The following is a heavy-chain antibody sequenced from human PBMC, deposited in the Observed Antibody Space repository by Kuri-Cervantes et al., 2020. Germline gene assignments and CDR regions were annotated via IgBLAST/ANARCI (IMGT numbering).Heavy chain of an antibody. Sequence: GGSLRLSCAASGFTFSSYGMHWVRQAPGKGLEWVAVISYDGSNKYYADSVKGRFTVSRDNSKNTLYLQMNSLKPEDAAIYYCARKRVVTAAPDAFDIWGQGTTVTVSS. CDR1: GFTFSSYG. CDR3: ARKRVVTAAPDAFDI. J-gene: IGHJ3*02. V-gene: IGHV3-30*03. CDR2: ISYDGSNK. D-gene: IGHD2-21*02.